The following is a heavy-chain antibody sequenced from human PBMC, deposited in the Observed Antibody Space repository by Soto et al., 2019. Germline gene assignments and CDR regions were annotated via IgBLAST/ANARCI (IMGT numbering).Heavy chain of an antibody. Sequence: SVKVSCKASGGTFSSYTISWVRQAPGQGLEWMGRIIPILGIANYAQKFQGRVTITADKSTSTAYMELSSLRSEDTAVYYCARDPPGGDRPFDYWGQGTLVTVSS. D-gene: IGHD2-21*02. J-gene: IGHJ4*02. CDR2: IIPILGIA. CDR1: GGTFSSYT. CDR3: ARDPPGGDRPFDY. V-gene: IGHV1-69*04.